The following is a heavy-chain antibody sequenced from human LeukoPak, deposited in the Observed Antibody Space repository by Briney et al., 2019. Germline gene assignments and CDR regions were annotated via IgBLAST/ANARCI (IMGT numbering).Heavy chain of an antibody. Sequence: GGSLRLSCAASGFTFDDFAMHWVRQAPGKGLEWVSLISAFDDITYYADSVRGRFTISRDNSKNSLYLQMNNLKIEDTAFYYFAKVISGWYGYDFWGQGTLVTVSS. CDR2: ISAFDDIT. CDR1: GFTFDDFA. D-gene: IGHD6-19*01. V-gene: IGHV3-43*02. J-gene: IGHJ4*02. CDR3: AKVISGWYGYDF.